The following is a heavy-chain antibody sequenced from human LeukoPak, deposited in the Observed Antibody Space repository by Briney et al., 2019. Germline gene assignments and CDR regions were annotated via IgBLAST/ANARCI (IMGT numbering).Heavy chain of an antibody. CDR3: ARDRYYGSGSRFDY. Sequence: PSETLSLTCTVSGGSISGYYWSWIRQPPGKGLEWIGYIYYSGSTNYNPSLKSRVTISVDTSKNQFSLKLSSVTAADTAVYYCARDRYYGSGSRFDYWGQGTLVTVSS. V-gene: IGHV4-59*01. D-gene: IGHD3-10*01. CDR2: IYYSGST. CDR1: GGSISGYY. J-gene: IGHJ4*02.